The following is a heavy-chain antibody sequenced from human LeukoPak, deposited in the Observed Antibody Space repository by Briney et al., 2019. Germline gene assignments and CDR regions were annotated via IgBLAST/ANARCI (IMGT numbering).Heavy chain of an antibody. CDR1: GYTFTSYG. CDR2: ISAYNGNT. Sequence: ASVKVSCKAPGYTFTSYGISWVRQAPGQGLEWMGWISAYNGNTNYAQKLQGRVTMTTDTSTSTAYMELRSLRSDDTAVYYCARDPTYYDFWSGPAYYYYGMDVWGQGTTVTVSS. CDR3: ARDPTYYDFWSGPAYYYYGMDV. J-gene: IGHJ6*02. V-gene: IGHV1-18*01. D-gene: IGHD3-3*01.